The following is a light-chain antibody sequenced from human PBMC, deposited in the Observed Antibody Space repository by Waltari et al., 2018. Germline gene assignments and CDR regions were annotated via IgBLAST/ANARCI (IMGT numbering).Light chain of an antibody. J-gene: IGLJ1*01. V-gene: IGLV2-14*01. CDR3: SSYRSTSTLYV. CDR1: NRDVGSYDY. CDR2: EVN. Sequence: QSALTQPASVSGSPGQSITISCTGTNRDVGSYDYVSWYQQYPGKAPKLRIYEVNNRPSGVSSRFSGSKSGNTASLTISGLQADDEADYYCSSYRSTSTLYVFGTGTKVTVL.